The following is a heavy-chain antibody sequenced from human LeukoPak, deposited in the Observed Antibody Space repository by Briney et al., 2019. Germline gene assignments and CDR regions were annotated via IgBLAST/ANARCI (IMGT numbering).Heavy chain of an antibody. Sequence: ASVKVSCKASGGTFSSYTISWVRQAPGQGLEWMGRIIPILGIANYAQKFQGRVTITADKSTSTASMELSSLRSEDTAVYYCAGWARQQLVPMEDYWGQGTLVTVSS. CDR3: AGWARQQLVPMEDY. V-gene: IGHV1-69*02. J-gene: IGHJ4*02. D-gene: IGHD6-13*01. CDR1: GGTFSSYT. CDR2: IIPILGIA.